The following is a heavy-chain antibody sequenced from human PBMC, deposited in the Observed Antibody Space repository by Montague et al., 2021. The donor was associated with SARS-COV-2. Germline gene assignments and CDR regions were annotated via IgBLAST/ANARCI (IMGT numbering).Heavy chain of an antibody. CDR1: GDSVGSGAYY. CDR3: AREYFDSSGLVWIDP. Sequence: SETLSLTCTVSGDSVGSGAYYWSWIRQPPGKGLEWIAYIYYSGNTYTKYNPSLESRVSISVDTSKNQFSLKLTSGSAADTAVYYCAREYFDSSGLVWIDPWGQGTLVIVSS. J-gene: IGHJ5*02. D-gene: IGHD3-22*01. CDR2: IYYSGNTYT. V-gene: IGHV4-61*08.